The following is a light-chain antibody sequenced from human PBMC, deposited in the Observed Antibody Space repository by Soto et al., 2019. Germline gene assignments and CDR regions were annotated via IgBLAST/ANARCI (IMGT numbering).Light chain of an antibody. J-gene: IGKJ2*01. CDR3: QQYNNWPYT. V-gene: IGKV3-15*01. Sequence: EIVMTQSPATLSVSPGERATLSSRASQSVSTNLAWYQQKPGQAPRLLIYGASTRATGIPARFSGSGSGTEFTLTISRLQSEDFAVYYCQQYNNWPYTFGQGTKLEIK. CDR2: GAS. CDR1: QSVSTN.